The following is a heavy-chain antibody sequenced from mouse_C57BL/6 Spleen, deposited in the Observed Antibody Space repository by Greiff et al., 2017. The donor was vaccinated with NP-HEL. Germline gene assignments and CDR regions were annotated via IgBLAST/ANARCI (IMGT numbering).Heavy chain of an antibody. J-gene: IGHJ2*01. CDR2: IHPNSGST. CDR3: VITTVVFDY. Sequence: QVQLKESGAELVKPGASVKLSCKASGYTFTSYWMHWVKQRPGQGLEWIGMIHPNSGSTNYNEKFKSKATLTVDKSSSTAYMQLSSLTSEDSAVYYCVITTVVFDYWGQGTTLTVSS. D-gene: IGHD1-1*01. CDR1: GYTFTSYW. V-gene: IGHV1-64*01.